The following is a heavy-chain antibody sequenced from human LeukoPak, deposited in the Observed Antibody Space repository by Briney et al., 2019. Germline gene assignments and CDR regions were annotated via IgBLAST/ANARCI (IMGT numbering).Heavy chain of an antibody. CDR3: AGQPGAFDI. V-gene: IGHV3-74*01. Sequence: AGESLRLSCAAPGFTFSNYWMHWVRQAPGKGLVWVSRINSDGSATNYADSVKGRFTISRDNAKNTLYLQMNTLRAEDTAVYYCAGQPGAFDIWGQGTMVTVSS. CDR1: GFTFSNYW. J-gene: IGHJ3*02. D-gene: IGHD1-14*01. CDR2: INSDGSAT.